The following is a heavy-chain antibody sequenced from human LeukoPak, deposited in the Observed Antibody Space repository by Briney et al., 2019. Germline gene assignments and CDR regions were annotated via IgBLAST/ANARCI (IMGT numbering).Heavy chain of an antibody. CDR1: GSTFSRYW. J-gene: IGHJ3*02. V-gene: IGHV3-7*01. CDR3: GRDVSRGAGGAFDI. D-gene: IGHD2-8*02. CDR2: IKQDGSEK. Sequence: GGSLRLSCAASGSTFSRYWMSWARQAPGKGLEWVANIKQDGSEKYYVASVKGRFTISRDNAKNSLYLQMNSLRAEDTAVYYCGRDVSRGAGGAFDIWGQGTMVTVSS.